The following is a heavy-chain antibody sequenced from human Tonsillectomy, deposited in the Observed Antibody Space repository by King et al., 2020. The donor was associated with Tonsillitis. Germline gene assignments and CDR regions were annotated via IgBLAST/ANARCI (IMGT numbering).Heavy chain of an antibody. J-gene: IGHJ6*02. V-gene: IGHV3-49*04. D-gene: IGHD2-15*01. CDR2: IRMEAYGGTT. CDR1: GFTFGDFA. CDR3: AREPMFCSGGRCYPDHYDGIDV. Sequence: VQLVQSGGGLVQPGRSLRLSCTVSGFTFGDFAMSWVRQAPGKGLEWVGFIRMEAYGGTTEYAASVKGRFTISRDDSKSIGYLQMNSLKTGDTAVYYCAREPMFCSGGRCYPDHYDGIDVWGQGTTVTVSS.